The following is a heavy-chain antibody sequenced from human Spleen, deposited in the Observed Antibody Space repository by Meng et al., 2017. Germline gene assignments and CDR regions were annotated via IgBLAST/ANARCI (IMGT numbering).Heavy chain of an antibody. CDR1: GFTVSHNY. J-gene: IGHJ4*02. Sequence: GESLKISCAASGFTVSHNYMSWVRQAPGKGLEWVSVIYSGGNTYYADSVKGRFTISRDNSKNTLFFQMNSLRAEDTAVYYCARGLHYYDSSGYYYLDYWGQGTLVTVSS. V-gene: IGHV3-53*01. D-gene: IGHD3-22*01. CDR3: ARGLHYYDSSGYYYLDY. CDR2: IYSGGNT.